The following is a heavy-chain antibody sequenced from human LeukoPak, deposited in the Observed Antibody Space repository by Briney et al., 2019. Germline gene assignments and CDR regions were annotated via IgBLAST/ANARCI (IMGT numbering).Heavy chain of an antibody. CDR2: IYYSGST. Sequence: SETLSLTCTVSGGSISSYYWSWIRQPPGKGLEWIGYIYYSGSTNYNPSLKSRVTISIDTSKNHFSLKLSSVTAADTAVYYCARGGSSGWLDYWGQGTLVSVSS. J-gene: IGHJ4*02. CDR3: ARGGSSGWLDY. D-gene: IGHD6-19*01. V-gene: IGHV4-59*01. CDR1: GGSISSYY.